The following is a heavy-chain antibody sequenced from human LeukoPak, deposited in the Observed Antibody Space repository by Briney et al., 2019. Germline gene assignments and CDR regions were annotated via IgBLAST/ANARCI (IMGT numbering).Heavy chain of an antibody. D-gene: IGHD6-13*01. CDR1: GYTFTGYY. V-gene: IGHV1-2*02. Sequence: ASVKVSCKASGYTFTGYYMHWVRQAPGQGLEWMGWINPNSGGTNYEQKFQGRVTMTRDTSISTAYMELSRLRSDDTAVYYCARGLSSSWQYYFDYWGQGTLVTVSS. J-gene: IGHJ4*02. CDR2: INPNSGGT. CDR3: ARGLSSSWQYYFDY.